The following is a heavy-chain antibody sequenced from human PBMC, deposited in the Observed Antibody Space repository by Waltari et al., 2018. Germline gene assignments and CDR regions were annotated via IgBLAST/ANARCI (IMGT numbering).Heavy chain of an antibody. D-gene: IGHD2-15*01. V-gene: IGHV4-34*01. CDR2: MNHSGST. J-gene: IGHJ2*01. CDR3: AREISSGGSFDL. Sequence: QVQLQQWGAGLLKPSEPLSLTCAVFGGSFSGYYWSWIRQPPGKGLEWIGEMNHSGSTNYNPSLKSRVTISGDTSKNQFSLKLSSVTAADTAVYYCAREISSGGSFDLWGRGTLVTVSS. CDR1: GGSFSGYY.